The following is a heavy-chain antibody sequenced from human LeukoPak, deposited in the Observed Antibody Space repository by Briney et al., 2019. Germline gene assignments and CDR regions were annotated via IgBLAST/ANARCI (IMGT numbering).Heavy chain of an antibody. J-gene: IGHJ4*02. CDR2: INHSGST. D-gene: IGHD6-19*01. Sequence: SETLSLTCAVYGGSFSGYYWSWIRQPPGKGLEWIGEINHSGSTNYNPSLKSRVTISVDTSKNQFSLKLSSVTAADTAVYYCASSGWYLLPGVYWGQGTLVTVSS. CDR3: ASSGWYLLPGVY. CDR1: GGSFSGYY. V-gene: IGHV4-34*01.